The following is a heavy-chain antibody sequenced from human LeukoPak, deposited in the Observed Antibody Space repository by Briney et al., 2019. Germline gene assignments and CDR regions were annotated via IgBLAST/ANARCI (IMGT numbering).Heavy chain of an antibody. V-gene: IGHV1-18*04. Sequence: GASVKVSCKASGYTFTSYGISWVRQAPGQGLEWMGRIRAYNGNTNYAQKLQGRVTMTTDTSTSTAYMELRSLRSDDTAVYYCARDRGPLFPNWFDPWGQGTLVTVSS. J-gene: IGHJ5*02. D-gene: IGHD2-21*01. CDR2: IRAYNGNT. CDR1: GYTFTSYG. CDR3: ARDRGPLFPNWFDP.